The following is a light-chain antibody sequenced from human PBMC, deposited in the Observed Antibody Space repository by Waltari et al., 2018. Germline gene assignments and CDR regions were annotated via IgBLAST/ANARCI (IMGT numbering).Light chain of an antibody. CDR1: ESVTKNY. V-gene: IGKV3-20*01. Sequence: ILLTQSPGTLSLSPGERVTLSCRASESVTKNYLAWYQQKPGQAPRLLIFNASNRATGIPDRFSGSGSGTDFTLTISRLEPEDFAVYYCHQYAYSPLAFGGGTKVEI. CDR2: NAS. J-gene: IGKJ4*01. CDR3: HQYAYSPLA.